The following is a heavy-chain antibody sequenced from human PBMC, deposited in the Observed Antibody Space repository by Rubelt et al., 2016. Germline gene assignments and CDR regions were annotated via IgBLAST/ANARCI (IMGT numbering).Heavy chain of an antibody. V-gene: IGHV3-72*01. CDR1: GFSFSDHY. Sequence: EVQLVESGGGLVQPGGSLRLSCAASGFSFSDHYMDWVRQAPGKGLEWVSRIRRKTNSYTIENAASVKGRFTISRDDSKSSLFLKMNSLKTEDTAVYYCARATKYDGIDFYYFDLWGRGTLVTVSS. CDR2: IRRKTNSYTI. CDR3: ARATKYDGIDFYYFDL. D-gene: IGHD3-22*01. J-gene: IGHJ2*01.